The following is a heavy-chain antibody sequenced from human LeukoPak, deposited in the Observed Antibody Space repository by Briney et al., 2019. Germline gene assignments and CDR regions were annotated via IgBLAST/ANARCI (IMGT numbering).Heavy chain of an antibody. Sequence: GRSLRLSCAASGFTLSNYAMHWVRQAPGKGLEWVTVISTDGKDKKYADSVKGRFAVSRDNSKNTLDLQMNSLRAEDTAVYYCVRVASRAFDYWGQGTLVTVSS. CDR2: ISTDGKDK. CDR1: GFTLSNYA. V-gene: IGHV3-30*03. CDR3: VRVASRAFDY. J-gene: IGHJ4*02.